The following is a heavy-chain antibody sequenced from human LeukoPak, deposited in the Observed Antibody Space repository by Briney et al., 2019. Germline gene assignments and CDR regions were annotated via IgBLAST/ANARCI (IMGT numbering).Heavy chain of an antibody. J-gene: IGHJ6*03. Sequence: GASVKVSCKASGYTFTSYDINWVRQATGQGLEWMGWMNPNSGNTGYAQKFQGRVTMTRNTSISTAYMELSSLRSEDTAVYYCARGTARLYYYYMDVWGQGTLVTVSS. D-gene: IGHD6-6*01. CDR1: GYTFTSYD. V-gene: IGHV1-8*01. CDR2: MNPNSGNT. CDR3: ARGTARLYYYYMDV.